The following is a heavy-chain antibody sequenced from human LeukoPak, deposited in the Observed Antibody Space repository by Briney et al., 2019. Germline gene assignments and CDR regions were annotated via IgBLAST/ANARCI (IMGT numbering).Heavy chain of an antibody. D-gene: IGHD2-2*03. CDR1: GGSFSGYY. Sequence: KPSETLSLTCAVYGGSFSGYYWSWIRQPPGKGLEWIGEINHSGSTNYNPSLKSRVTISVDTSKNQFSLKLSSVTAADTAVYYCARAPLEIVAVPAATSFDYWGQGTLVTVSS. J-gene: IGHJ4*02. V-gene: IGHV4-34*01. CDR2: INHSGST. CDR3: ARAPLEIVAVPAATSFDY.